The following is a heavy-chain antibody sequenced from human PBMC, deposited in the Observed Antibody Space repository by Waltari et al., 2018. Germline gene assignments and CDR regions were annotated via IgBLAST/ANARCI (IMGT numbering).Heavy chain of an antibody. Sequence: QVLLEESGPGPLKPSETLSLTCSVSTYSISSGYFWGWVRQSPGKGLESLGHIYHVVSASYNPSSKSRVTISVDTSQNQISRKMMSVTAADTAVYYCARGNDVFTGDTYSYKYFYLLDAWGRGATVTVSS. CDR2: IYHVVSA. CDR1: TYSISSGYF. V-gene: IGHV4-38-2*02. D-gene: IGHD3-9*01. CDR3: ARGNDVFTGDTYSYKYFYLLDA. J-gene: IGHJ6*04.